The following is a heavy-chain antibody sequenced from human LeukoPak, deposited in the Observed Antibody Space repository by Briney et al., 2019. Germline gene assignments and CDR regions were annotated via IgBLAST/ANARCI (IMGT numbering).Heavy chain of an antibody. CDR2: ISVSVTIT. D-gene: IGHD3-10*01. V-gene: IGHV3-23*01. CDR3: VKHMGGSGTLGDY. J-gene: IGHJ4*02. Sequence: GGALRLSCAPSGFTFSSYTMSWVPPALGKGLEWVSTISVSVTITYYADSVKGRFTISRDNYKNTLYLQMNSLRADDTAVYYCVKHMGGSGTLGDYWGQGTLVTVSS. CDR1: GFTFSSYT.